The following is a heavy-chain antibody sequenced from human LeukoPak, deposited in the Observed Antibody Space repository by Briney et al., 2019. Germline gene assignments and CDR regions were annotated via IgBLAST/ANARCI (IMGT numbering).Heavy chain of an antibody. CDR2: IYYSGST. CDR3: ARDFAYSSSY. J-gene: IGHJ4*02. Sequence: SETLSLTCTVSGGSISSSSYYWGWIRQPPGKGLEWTGSIYYSGSTYYNPSLKSRVTISVDTSKNQFSLKLSSVTAADTAVYYCARDFAYSSSYWGQGTLVTVSS. V-gene: IGHV4-39*07. D-gene: IGHD6-6*01. CDR1: GGSISSSSYY.